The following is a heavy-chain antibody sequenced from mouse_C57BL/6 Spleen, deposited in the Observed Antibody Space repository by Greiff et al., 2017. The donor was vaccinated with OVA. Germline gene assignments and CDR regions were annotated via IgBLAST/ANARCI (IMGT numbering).Heavy chain of an antibody. CDR1: GYTFTSYW. Sequence: QVQLQQPGAELVKPGASVKLSCKASGYTFTSYWMHWVKQRPGQGLEWIGMIHPNSGSTNYNEKFKSKATLTVDKSSSPAYMQLSSLTSEDSAVYYCAEGIPTVVAPHAMDYWGQGTSVTVSS. CDR3: AEGIPTVVAPHAMDY. V-gene: IGHV1-64*01. CDR2: IHPNSGST. D-gene: IGHD1-1*01. J-gene: IGHJ4*01.